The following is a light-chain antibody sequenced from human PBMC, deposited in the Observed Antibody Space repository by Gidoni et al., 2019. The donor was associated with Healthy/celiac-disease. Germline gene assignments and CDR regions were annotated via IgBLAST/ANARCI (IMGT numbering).Light chain of an antibody. CDR1: QSVSSY. CDR3: QQRSNWPPYT. J-gene: IGKJ2*01. Sequence: EIVLTQSPATLSLSPGERATLSCRASQSVSSYLAWYQQTPGQAPRLLIYDASNRATGIPARFSGSGSGTDFTLTISSLEPEDFAVYYFQQRSNWPPYTFGQGTKLEIK. CDR2: DAS. V-gene: IGKV3-11*01.